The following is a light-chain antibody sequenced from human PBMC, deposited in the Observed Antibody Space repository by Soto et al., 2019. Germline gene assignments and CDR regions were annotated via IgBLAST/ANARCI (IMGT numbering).Light chain of an antibody. J-gene: IGKJ1*01. V-gene: IGKV3-15*01. CDR1: QSVSSN. Sequence: EIVMTQSPATLSVSPGERATLSCRASQSVSSNLAWYQQKPGQAPRLLIYGASTRATGIPARFSGSGSGTEFTLTISSLQSEDFAVYCCQHLKTFGQGTKVEIK. CDR3: QHLKT. CDR2: GAS.